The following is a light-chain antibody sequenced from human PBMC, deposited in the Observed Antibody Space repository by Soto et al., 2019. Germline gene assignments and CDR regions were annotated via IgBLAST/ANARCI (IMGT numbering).Light chain of an antibody. Sequence: QSVLTQPPSASGTPGQRVTISCSGSSSNIGSNFVYWYQHLPGTAPKLLIYTNNQRPSGVPDRFSGSKSGTSASLAISGLRSDDEAEYFCGTWDDSLTTWMFGGGTKLTVL. CDR1: SSNIGSNF. J-gene: IGLJ3*02. CDR2: TNN. CDR3: GTWDDSLTTWM. V-gene: IGLV1-47*02.